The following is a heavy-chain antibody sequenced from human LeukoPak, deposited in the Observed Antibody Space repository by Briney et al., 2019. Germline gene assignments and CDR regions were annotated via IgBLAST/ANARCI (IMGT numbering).Heavy chain of an antibody. CDR1: GDSVSSNTAA. D-gene: IGHD6-13*01. Sequence: SQTLSLTCAISGDSVSSNTAAWNWIRQSPSRGLEWLGRTFYRSKWFYGYAVSVKSRITINPDTSKNQFSLQLNSVTPEDTAVYYCARDGTLAAAGNMDYWGQGTLVTVSS. J-gene: IGHJ4*02. V-gene: IGHV6-1*01. CDR3: ARDGTLAAAGNMDY. CDR2: TFYRSKWFY.